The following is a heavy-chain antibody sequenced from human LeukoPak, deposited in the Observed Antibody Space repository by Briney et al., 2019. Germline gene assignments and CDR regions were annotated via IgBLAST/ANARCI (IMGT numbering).Heavy chain of an antibody. CDR1: GASISSYY. CDR3: ARPRITRRANWFDP. Sequence: SETLSLTCTVSGASISSYYWSWIRQPPGKGLEWIGYVYYSGSTNYNPSLKSRVTISVDTSKNQFSLKLSSVTAADTAVYYCARPRITRRANWFDPWGQGTLVTVSS. D-gene: IGHD3-10*01. V-gene: IGHV4-59*12. CDR2: VYYSGST. J-gene: IGHJ5*02.